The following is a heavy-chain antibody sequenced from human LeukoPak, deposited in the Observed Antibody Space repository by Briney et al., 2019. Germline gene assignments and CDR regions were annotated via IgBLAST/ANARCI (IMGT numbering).Heavy chain of an antibody. Sequence: SETLSLTCAVYGGSFSGYYWSWIRQPPGKGLEWIGEINHSGSTNYNPSLKSRVTISVDTSKNQFSLKLSSVTAADTAVYYCARQGIAAAGPTFDYWGQGTLVTVSP. D-gene: IGHD6-13*01. CDR2: INHSGST. CDR3: ARQGIAAAGPTFDY. CDR1: GGSFSGYY. V-gene: IGHV4-34*01. J-gene: IGHJ4*02.